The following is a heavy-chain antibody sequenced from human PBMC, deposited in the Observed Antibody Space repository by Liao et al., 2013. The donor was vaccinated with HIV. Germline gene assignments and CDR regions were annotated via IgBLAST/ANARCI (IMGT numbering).Heavy chain of an antibody. CDR1: GGSISSYY. J-gene: IGHJ4*02. Sequence: QVQLQESGSGLVKPSETLSLTCTVSGGSISSYYWSWIRQPPGKGLEWIGYIYYSGSTNYNPSLKSRVTISVDTSKNQFSLKLSSVTAADTAVYYCASSGKFGVIFDYWGQGTLVTVSS. V-gene: IGHV4-59*01. CDR2: IYYSGST. D-gene: IGHD1-26*01. CDR3: ASSGKFGVIFDY.